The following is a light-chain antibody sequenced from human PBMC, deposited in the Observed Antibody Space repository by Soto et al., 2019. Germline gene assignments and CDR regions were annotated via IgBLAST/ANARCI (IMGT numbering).Light chain of an antibody. CDR3: QQYYSTPYT. Sequence: DIVMTQSPDSLAASLGERATINYKSSQSVLHSSHNENYLVWYQQKPGQPPKLLIYWASTRESGVPDRFSGSGSGTDFTLTISSLQAEDVAVYYCQQYYSTPYTFGQGTKLEIK. V-gene: IGKV4-1*01. J-gene: IGKJ2*01. CDR1: QSVLHSSHNENY. CDR2: WAS.